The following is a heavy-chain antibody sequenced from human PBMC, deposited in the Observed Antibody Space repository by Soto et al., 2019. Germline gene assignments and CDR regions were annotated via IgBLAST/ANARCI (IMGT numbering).Heavy chain of an antibody. Sequence: SCAASGFTLSTYGMHWVRQAPGKGLEWVAFISNDGSNKYYADSVKGRFTISRDNSKNTLYLQMNSLRAEDTAVYYCARGDRGAFDLWGQGTMVT. J-gene: IGHJ3*01. CDR1: GFTLSTYG. D-gene: IGHD2-21*02. CDR2: ISNDGSNK. CDR3: ARGDRGAFDL. V-gene: IGHV3-33*05.